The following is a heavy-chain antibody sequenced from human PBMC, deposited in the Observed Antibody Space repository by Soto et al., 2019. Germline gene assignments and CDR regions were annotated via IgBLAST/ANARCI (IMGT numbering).Heavy chain of an antibody. Sequence: EGSLRLSCAASGFTFSTYAMSWVRQAPGKGLEWVSSLSGSGNKTYYADSAKGRFTISRDNSKDTLYLQMNSLGADDTAVYYCAKGLRLHFDFWGQGILVTVSS. D-gene: IGHD3-16*01. J-gene: IGHJ4*02. CDR3: AKGLRLHFDF. CDR2: LSGSGNKT. CDR1: GFTFSTYA. V-gene: IGHV3-23*01.